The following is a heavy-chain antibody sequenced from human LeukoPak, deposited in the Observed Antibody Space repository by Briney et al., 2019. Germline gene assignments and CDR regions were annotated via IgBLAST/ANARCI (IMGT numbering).Heavy chain of an antibody. CDR2: MYSSGST. CDR1: GGSISGYY. D-gene: IGHD1-26*01. V-gene: IGHV4-4*07. J-gene: IGHJ4*02. Sequence: SETLSLTCTVSGGSISGYYWSWIRQPAGRGLEWIGRMYSSGSTNYNPSLKGRVTMSVDTSKNHFSLKLTSVTAADTAVYHCARDTSGGYHYWGQGTLVTVSS. CDR3: ARDTSGGYHY.